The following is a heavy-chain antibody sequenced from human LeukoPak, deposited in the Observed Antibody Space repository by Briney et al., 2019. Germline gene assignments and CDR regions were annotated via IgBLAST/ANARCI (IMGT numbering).Heavy chain of an antibody. J-gene: IGHJ4*02. CDR2: IYHSGST. CDR3: ARRYSGYAIDY. V-gene: IGHV4-38-2*02. CDR1: GYSISRGNY. Sequence: SETLSLTCSVSGYSISRGNYWGWIRQSPGKGLEWIGTIYHSGSTYYNPSLKSRVTISVDTSKNQFSLKLSSVTAADTAVYYCARRYSGYAIDYWGQGTLVTVSS. D-gene: IGHD5-12*01.